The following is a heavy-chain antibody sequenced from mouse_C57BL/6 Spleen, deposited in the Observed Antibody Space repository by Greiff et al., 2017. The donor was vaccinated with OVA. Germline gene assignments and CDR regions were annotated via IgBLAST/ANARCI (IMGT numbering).Heavy chain of an antibody. Sequence: VQLQQSGPELVKPGASVKISCKASGYAFSSSWMNWVKQRPGKGLEWIGRIYPGDGDTNYNGKFKGKATLTADKSSSTAYMQLSSLPSEDSAVYFCARGDYDRFAYWGQGTLGTVSA. CDR2: IYPGDGDT. CDR3: ARGDYDRFAY. D-gene: IGHD2-4*01. CDR1: GYAFSSSW. V-gene: IGHV1-82*01. J-gene: IGHJ3*01.